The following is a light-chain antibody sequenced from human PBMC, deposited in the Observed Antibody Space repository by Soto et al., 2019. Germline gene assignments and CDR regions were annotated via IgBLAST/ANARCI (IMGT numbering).Light chain of an antibody. V-gene: IGKV1-39*01. CDR1: QSIANY. Sequence: DIQMTQSPSSLSASVGDRVTITCRASQSIANYLNWYQQKPGTAPKLLIFAASSLQSGVPSRLSGSGSGTDFTLTIRSMQTEDFAHYYCQQSFSTPLTFGGGTKVDIK. CDR2: AAS. CDR3: QQSFSTPLT. J-gene: IGKJ4*01.